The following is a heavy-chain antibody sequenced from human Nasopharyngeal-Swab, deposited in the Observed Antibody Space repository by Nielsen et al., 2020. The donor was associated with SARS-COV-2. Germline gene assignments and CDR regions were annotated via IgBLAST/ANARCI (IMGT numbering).Heavy chain of an antibody. CDR1: GFSISTGYY. Sequence: SETLSLTCTVSGFSISTGYYWGWIRQAPGRGLEWIGSIYHSGDSYYNPSLKSRVTISVDTSKNQFSLRLYSVTAADTAFYYCARWGREDWGLPRVDAFDFWGQGTMVTVSS. CDR2: IYHSGDS. D-gene: IGHD7-27*01. J-gene: IGHJ3*01. CDR3: ARWGREDWGLPRVDAFDF. V-gene: IGHV4-38-2*02.